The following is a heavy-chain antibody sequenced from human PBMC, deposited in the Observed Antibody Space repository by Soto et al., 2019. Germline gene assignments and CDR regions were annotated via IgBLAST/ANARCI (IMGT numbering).Heavy chain of an antibody. CDR2: IYPGDSDT. Sequence: GESLKISCKGSGYSFTSYWIGWVRQMPGKGLEWMGIIYPGDSDTRYSPSFQGQVTISADKSVSTAYLQWSSLKASDTAMYYCARHLGDSSGYYYYYYGMDVWGQGTTVTVSS. J-gene: IGHJ6*02. CDR1: GYSFTSYW. CDR3: ARHLGDSSGYYYYYYGMDV. V-gene: IGHV5-51*01. D-gene: IGHD3-22*01.